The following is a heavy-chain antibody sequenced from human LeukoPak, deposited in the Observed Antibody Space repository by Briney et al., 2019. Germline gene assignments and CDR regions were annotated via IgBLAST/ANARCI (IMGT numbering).Heavy chain of an antibody. D-gene: IGHD2-2*01. CDR3: ARVSSTNLYYYYMDV. CDR2: IYYNGST. J-gene: IGHJ6*03. V-gene: IGHV4-59*11. CDR1: GGSISSHY. Sequence: SETLSLTCTVSGGSISSHYWSWIRQPPGKGLEWIGYIYYNGSTNYNPSLKSRVTISVDTSKNQFSLKLSSVTAADTAVYYCARVSSTNLYYYYMDVWGKGTTVTVSS.